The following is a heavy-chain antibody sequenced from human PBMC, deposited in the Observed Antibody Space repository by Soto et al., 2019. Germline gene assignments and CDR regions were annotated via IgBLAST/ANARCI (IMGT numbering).Heavy chain of an antibody. J-gene: IGHJ5*02. CDR2: IYYSGNT. Sequence: SLTCNVSGGSINSGGYYWTWLRQHPGKGLEWIGYIYYSGNTRYNPSHKSRLTISVDTSKNQFSLKLSSVTAADTAIYYCARGITSRASWFDPWGQGTLVTVSS. D-gene: IGHD1-20*01. CDR3: ARGITSRASWFDP. CDR1: GGSINSGGYY. V-gene: IGHV4-31*03.